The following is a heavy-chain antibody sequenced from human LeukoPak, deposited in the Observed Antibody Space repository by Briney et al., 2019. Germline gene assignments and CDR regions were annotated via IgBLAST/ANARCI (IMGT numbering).Heavy chain of an antibody. V-gene: IGHV3-21*01. J-gene: IGHJ3*02. Sequence: RGSLRLSCAASGFTFSSYRMNWVRQAPGKGLEWVSCISSSSTYIYYADSVKGRFSISRDNAKNSLYLQMNSLRAEDTAVYYCARGRSPGAFDIWGQGTMVTVSS. CDR1: GFTFSSYR. CDR2: ISSSSTYI. CDR3: ARGRSPGAFDI.